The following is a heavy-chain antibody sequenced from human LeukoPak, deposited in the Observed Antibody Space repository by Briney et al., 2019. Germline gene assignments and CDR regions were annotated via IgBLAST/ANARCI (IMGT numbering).Heavy chain of an antibody. Sequence: PGGSLRLSCAASGFTINNNYMSWVRQAPGKGLEWVSVFYGGDTYYADSVKGRFTISRDNSKNTLYLQMNSLRAEDTAVYSCAREAVTTPSFDYWGQGTLVTVSS. CDR3: AREAVTTPSFDY. D-gene: IGHD4-17*01. CDR2: FYGGDT. V-gene: IGHV3-66*01. J-gene: IGHJ4*02. CDR1: GFTINNNY.